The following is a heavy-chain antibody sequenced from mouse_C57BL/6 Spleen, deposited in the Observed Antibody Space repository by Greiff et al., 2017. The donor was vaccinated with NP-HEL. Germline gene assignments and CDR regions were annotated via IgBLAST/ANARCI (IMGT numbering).Heavy chain of an antibody. D-gene: IGHD2-4*01. J-gene: IGHJ3*01. V-gene: IGHV1-53*01. CDR3: ARGGAIYYDYSFAY. CDR2: INPSNGGT. CDR1: GYTFTSYW. Sequence: VQLQQSGTELVKPGASVKLSCKASGYTFTSYWMHWVKPRPGQGLEWIGNINPSNGGTNYNEKFKSKATLTVDKSSSTAYMQLSSLTSEDSAVYYCARGGAIYYDYSFAYWGQGTLVTVSA.